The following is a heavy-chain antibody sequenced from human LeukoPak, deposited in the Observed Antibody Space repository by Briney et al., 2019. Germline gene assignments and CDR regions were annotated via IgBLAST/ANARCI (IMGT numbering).Heavy chain of an antibody. V-gene: IGHV3-11*01. CDR1: GFTVSSNY. CDR3: ARDTNNGLDV. J-gene: IGHJ6*02. Sequence: GGSLRLSCAASGFTVSSNYMSWVRQAPGKGLERVSHISSSGRLMQYADSVRGRFTITRDNAQNFMSLQMNNLKPEDTAVYYCARDTNNGLDVWGRGTTVTVS. CDR2: ISSSGRLM. D-gene: IGHD1-14*01.